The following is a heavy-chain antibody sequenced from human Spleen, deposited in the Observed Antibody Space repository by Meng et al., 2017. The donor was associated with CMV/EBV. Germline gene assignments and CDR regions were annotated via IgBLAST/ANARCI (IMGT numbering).Heavy chain of an antibody. D-gene: IGHD4-23*01. J-gene: IGHJ4*02. CDR3: AKDSGAGNSDY. Sequence: ASVKVSCKASGYTFNGYYIHWVRQAPGQGLEWMGWINPNSGATNYAQKFQGRVTMTRDTSISTASMEMSRLRSDDTAVYYCAKDSGAGNSDYWGQGTLVTVSS. CDR2: INPNSGAT. CDR1: GYTFNGYY. V-gene: IGHV1-2*02.